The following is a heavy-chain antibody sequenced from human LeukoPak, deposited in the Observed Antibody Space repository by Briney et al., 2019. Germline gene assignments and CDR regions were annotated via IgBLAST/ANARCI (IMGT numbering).Heavy chain of an antibody. CDR3: ARGNSYYDSSDYFPWESFQH. Sequence: SETLSLTYTVSGGSISTYYWSWIRQPPGKGLEWIGYIFYSGSTNYNPSLKSRVTISVDTSKNQFSLNLSSVTAADTAVYYCARGNSYYDSSDYFPWESFQHWGQGTLVTVSS. CDR2: IFYSGST. D-gene: IGHD3-22*01. V-gene: IGHV4-59*01. J-gene: IGHJ1*01. CDR1: GGSISTYY.